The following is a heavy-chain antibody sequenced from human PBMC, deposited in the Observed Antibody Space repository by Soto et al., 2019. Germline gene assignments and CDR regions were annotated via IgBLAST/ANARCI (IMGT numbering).Heavy chain of an antibody. CDR2: INHSGST. CDR3: ARSRGYCSSTSFLMRYNYYYDMDV. CDR1: GGSFSGYY. Sequence: PSETLSLTCAVYGGSFSGYYWSWIRQPPGKGLEWIGEINHSGSTNYNPSLKSRVTISVGTSKNQLYLKLSSVTAADTAVYYCARSRGYCSSTSFLMRYNYYYDMDVWGQGTMVTVSS. V-gene: IGHV4-34*01. D-gene: IGHD2-2*01. J-gene: IGHJ6*02.